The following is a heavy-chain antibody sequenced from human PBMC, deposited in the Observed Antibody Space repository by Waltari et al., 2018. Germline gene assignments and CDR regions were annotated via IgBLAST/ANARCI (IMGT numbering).Heavy chain of an antibody. D-gene: IGHD2-2*01. Sequence: VQLVESGGDLIQPGGSLRLSCAASGFTVRNNYMAWVRQAPGKGLEWVSVIFSGGDTYDADSVKGLFTISRDSSRNTLHLQMNSLRVEDTAVYYCTRTLVPADPPRAMDVWGQGTVVSVSS. J-gene: IGHJ6*02. CDR1: GFTVRNNY. CDR2: IFSGGDT. V-gene: IGHV3-53*01. CDR3: TRTLVPADPPRAMDV.